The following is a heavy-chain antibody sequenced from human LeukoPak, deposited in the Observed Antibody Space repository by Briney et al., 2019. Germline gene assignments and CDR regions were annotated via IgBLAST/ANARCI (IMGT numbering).Heavy chain of an antibody. CDR1: GVSISSGDYY. V-gene: IGHV4-30-4*01. CDR3: ARGVGIAAAANWFDP. CDR2: IYYSGST. J-gene: IGHJ5*02. Sequence: SETLSLTCTVSGVSISSGDYYWSWIRQPPGKGLEWIGYIYYSGSTYYNPSLKSRVTISVDTSKNQFSLKLSSVTAADTAVYYCARGVGIAAAANWFDPWGQGTLVTVSS. D-gene: IGHD6-13*01.